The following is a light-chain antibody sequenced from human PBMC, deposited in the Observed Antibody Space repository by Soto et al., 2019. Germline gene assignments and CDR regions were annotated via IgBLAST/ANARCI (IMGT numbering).Light chain of an antibody. CDR1: STNIGAGYD. V-gene: IGLV1-40*01. CDR2: GNS. J-gene: IGLJ3*02. CDR3: QSYDSSLSGWV. Sequence: QSVLTQPPSVSGAPGQRITISCTGTSTNIGAGYDVPWYQQLPGTAPKLLIYGNSNRPSGVPDRFSGSKSGNSASLAITGLQAEDEADYYCQSYDSSLSGWVFGGGTKVTVL.